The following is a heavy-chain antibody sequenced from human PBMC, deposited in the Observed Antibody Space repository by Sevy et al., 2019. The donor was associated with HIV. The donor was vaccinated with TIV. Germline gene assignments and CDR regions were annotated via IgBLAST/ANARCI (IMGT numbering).Heavy chain of an antibody. CDR2: IYPGDSDT. Sequence: GESLKISCKGSGYSFTDYWIGWVRQKPGKGLEWMGIIYPGDSDTIYSPSFQGQVTISVDKSISTAYVQWSSLKTSDTAIFYCARGARGTLPSYYYYTLNIWGQGTTVTVSS. J-gene: IGHJ6*02. D-gene: IGHD3-16*01. CDR3: ARGARGTLPSYYYYTLNI. CDR1: GYSFTDYW. V-gene: IGHV5-51*01.